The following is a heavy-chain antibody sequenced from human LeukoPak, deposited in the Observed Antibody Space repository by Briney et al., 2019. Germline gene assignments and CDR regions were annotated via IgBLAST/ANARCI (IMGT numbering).Heavy chain of an antibody. J-gene: IGHJ3*02. CDR1: GGTFSSHT. CDR3: ANGAAAHDAFDI. Sequence: SVKVSCKASGGTFSSHTISWVRQAPGQGLEWMGRIIPILGIANYAQKFQGRVTITADKSTSTAYMELSSLRSEDTAVYYCANGAAAHDAFDIWGQGTMVTVSS. D-gene: IGHD3-10*01. V-gene: IGHV1-69*02. CDR2: IIPILGIA.